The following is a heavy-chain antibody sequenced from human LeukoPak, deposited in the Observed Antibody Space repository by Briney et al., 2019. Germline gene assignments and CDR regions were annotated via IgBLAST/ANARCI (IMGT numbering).Heavy chain of an antibody. D-gene: IGHD3-10*01. CDR3: ARVEVSMVRGLTRSWFDP. Sequence: GGSLRLSCAASGFTFSSYWMSWVRQAPGKGLEWVVNIKQDGSEKYYVDSVEGRFTISRDNAKNSLYLQMNSLRAEDTAVYYCARVEVSMVRGLTRSWFDPWGQGTLVTVSS. CDR1: GFTFSSYW. J-gene: IGHJ5*02. V-gene: IGHV3-7*01. CDR2: IKQDGSEK.